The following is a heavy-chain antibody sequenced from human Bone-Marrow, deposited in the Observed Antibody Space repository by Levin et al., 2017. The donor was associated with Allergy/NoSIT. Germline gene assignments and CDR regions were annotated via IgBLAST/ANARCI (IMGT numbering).Heavy chain of an antibody. J-gene: IGHJ6*02. CDR1: GFTFSSYW. Sequence: AGESLRLSCAASGFTFSSYWMSWVRQAPGKGLEWVANIKQDGSEKYYVDSVKGRFTISRDNAKNSLYLQMNSLRAEDTAVYYCARDHDSSGYYYYYGMDVWGQGTTVTVSS. CDR2: IKQDGSEK. CDR3: ARDHDSSGYYYYYGMDV. V-gene: IGHV3-7*01. D-gene: IGHD3-22*01.